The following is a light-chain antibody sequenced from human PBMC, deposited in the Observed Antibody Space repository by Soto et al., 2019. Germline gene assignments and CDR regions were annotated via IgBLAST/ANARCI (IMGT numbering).Light chain of an antibody. J-gene: IGLJ2*01. CDR2: DVS. Sequence: QSALTQPASVSGSPGQSITISCTGTSSDVGGYNYVSWYQQHPGKAPKLMIYDVSNRPSGVSNRFSGSKSGHTAYLTISGLQAEDEADYYFSSYTSRSTVVFGGGTKLTV. CDR3: SSYTSRSTVV. CDR1: SSDVGGYNY. V-gene: IGLV2-14*01.